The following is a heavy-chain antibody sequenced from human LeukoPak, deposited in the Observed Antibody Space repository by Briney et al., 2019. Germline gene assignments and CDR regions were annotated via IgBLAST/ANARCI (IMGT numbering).Heavy chain of an antibody. D-gene: IGHD6-13*01. CDR2: ISYDGSNK. J-gene: IGHJ4*02. CDR1: GFTFSSYS. Sequence: GRSLRFSCAASGFTFSSYSMHWVRQAPGKRLAWVAVISYDGSNKYYADSVKGRFTISRDNSKNTLYLQMNSLRAEDTAVYYCAKNDGGGSSWYYYFDYWGQGTLVTVSS. V-gene: IGHV3-30*18. CDR3: AKNDGGGSSWYYYFDY.